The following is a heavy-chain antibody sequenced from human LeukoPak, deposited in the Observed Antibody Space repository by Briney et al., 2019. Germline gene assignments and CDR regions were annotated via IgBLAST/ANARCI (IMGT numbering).Heavy chain of an antibody. CDR3: ARHYDFWSGYYPQGCMDV. CDR2: ISSSSSYI. Sequence: PGGSLRLSCAASGFTFSSYSMNWVRQAPGKGLEWVSSISSSSSYIYYADSVKGRFTISRDNAKNSLYLQMNSLRAEDTAVYYCARHYDFWSGYYPQGCMDVWGQGTTVTVSS. CDR1: GFTFSSYS. V-gene: IGHV3-21*01. J-gene: IGHJ6*02. D-gene: IGHD3-3*01.